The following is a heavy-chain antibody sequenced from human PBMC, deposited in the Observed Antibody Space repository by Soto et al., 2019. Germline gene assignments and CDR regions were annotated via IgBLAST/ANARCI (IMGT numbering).Heavy chain of an antibody. Sequence: QVQLVQSGAEVKKPGASVKVSCKASGYTFTSYDINWVRQATGQGLEWMGWMNPNSGNTGYAQKFQGRVTMTKTTPTCTAYMGLSSLRSEDTAVYYCATPLYGDNVDYWGQGTLVTVSS. D-gene: IGHD4-17*01. CDR1: GYTFTSYD. CDR2: MNPNSGNT. V-gene: IGHV1-8*01. CDR3: ATPLYGDNVDY. J-gene: IGHJ4*02.